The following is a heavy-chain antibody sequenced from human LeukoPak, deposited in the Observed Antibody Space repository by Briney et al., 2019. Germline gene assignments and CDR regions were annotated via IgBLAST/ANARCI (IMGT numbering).Heavy chain of an antibody. J-gene: IGHJ6*03. V-gene: IGHV1-69*13. CDR1: GGTFSSYA. CDR3: ARDHGPSRLVTTKAGYYYYMDV. Sequence: SVKVSCKASGGTFSSYAISWVRQAPGQGLEWMGGIIPIFGTANYAQKFQGRVTITADESTSTAYMELSSLRSEDTAVYYCARDHGPSRLVTTKAGYYYYMDVWGKGTTVTVSS. CDR2: IIPIFGTA. D-gene: IGHD1-1*01.